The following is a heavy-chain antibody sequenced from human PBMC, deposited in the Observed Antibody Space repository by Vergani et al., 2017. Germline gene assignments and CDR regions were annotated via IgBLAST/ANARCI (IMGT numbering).Heavy chain of an antibody. Sequence: EVQLVESGGALVQPGGSLRLSCGASGFTFSNYWMTWVRQAPGKGLEWVANIKQDGSEKYYVDSVRGRFTISRDNAKSSLYLQMNSLRAEDKAVYYCAGGQEAIRGVTCFHYYWCGLDVSRQGTTLTV. D-gene: IGHD2-8*02. CDR1: GFTFSNYW. V-gene: IGHV3-7*01. CDR3: AGGQEAIRGVTCFHYYWCGLDV. J-gene: IGHJ6*02. CDR2: IKQDGSEK.